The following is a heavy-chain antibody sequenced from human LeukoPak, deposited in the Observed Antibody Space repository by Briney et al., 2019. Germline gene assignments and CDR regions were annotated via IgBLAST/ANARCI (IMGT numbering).Heavy chain of an antibody. CDR2: ISYDGSNR. CDR1: GFTFSSYA. V-gene: IGHV3-30*09. CDR3: ARDPYCSSTSCSH. D-gene: IGHD2-2*01. J-gene: IGHJ4*02. Sequence: TGGSLRLSCAASGFTFSSYAMHWVRQAPGKGLEWVAVISYDGSNRYYADSVKGRFAISRDNSKNTLYLQMNSLRAEDTAVYYCARDPYCSSTSCSHWGQGTLVTVSS.